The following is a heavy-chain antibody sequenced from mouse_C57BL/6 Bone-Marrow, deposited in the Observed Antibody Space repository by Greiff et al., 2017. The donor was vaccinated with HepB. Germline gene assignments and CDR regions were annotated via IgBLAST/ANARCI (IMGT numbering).Heavy chain of an antibody. Sequence: QVQLQQPGAELVKPGASVKLSCKASGYTFTSYWMHWVKQRPGQGLEWIGMIHPNSGSTNYNEKFKSKATLTVDKSSSTAYMQLSSLTSEDSAVYFCARSHYGSSSWYFDVWGTGTTVTVSS. CDR2: IHPNSGST. V-gene: IGHV1-64*01. D-gene: IGHD1-1*01. CDR1: GYTFTSYW. J-gene: IGHJ1*03. CDR3: ARSHYGSSSWYFDV.